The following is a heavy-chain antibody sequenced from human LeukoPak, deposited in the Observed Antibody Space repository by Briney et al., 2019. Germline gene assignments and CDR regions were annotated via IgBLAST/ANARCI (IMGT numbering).Heavy chain of an antibody. CDR2: ISSSGSTI. J-gene: IGHJ3*02. CDR1: GFTFSDYY. D-gene: IGHD2-15*01. V-gene: IGHV3-11*04. Sequence: GESLKISCAASGFTFSDYYMSWIRQAPGKGLEWVSYISSSGSTIYYADSVKGRFTISRDNAKNSLYLQMNSLRAEDTAVYYCARGEIFCSGGSCGDAFDIWGQGTMVTVSS. CDR3: ARGEIFCSGGSCGDAFDI.